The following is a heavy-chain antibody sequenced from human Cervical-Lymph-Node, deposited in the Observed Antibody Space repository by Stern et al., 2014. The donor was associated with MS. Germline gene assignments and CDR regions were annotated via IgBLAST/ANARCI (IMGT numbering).Heavy chain of an antibody. J-gene: IGHJ5*02. D-gene: IGHD6-13*01. Sequence: VQLVQSGAEVRKPGSSVKVSCKASGDAFFNLYIDWVRQAPGQGPEWLGGIPPLFWTANSPQKFQGRITFTADESTSTHFMELTGLTSEDTAIYYCVRHQAGLAASWGQGTLVTVSS. CDR3: VRHQAGLAAS. CDR2: IPPLFWTA. CDR1: GDAFFNLY. V-gene: IGHV1-69*01.